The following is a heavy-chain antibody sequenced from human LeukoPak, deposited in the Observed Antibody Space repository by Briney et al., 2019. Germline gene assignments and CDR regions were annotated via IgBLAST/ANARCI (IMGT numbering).Heavy chain of an antibody. V-gene: IGHV3-23*01. CDR2: ISGSTGST. J-gene: IGHJ4*02. CDR3: AKDLRFSSDW. D-gene: IGHD6-13*01. CDR1: GFTFSSYW. Sequence: GGSLRLSCAASGFTFSSYWMSWVRQAPGKGLEWVSLISGSTGSTFYTDSVKGRFTISRDNSKNTLYLQMNSLRAEDTAMYYCAKDLRFSSDWWGQGTLVTVSS.